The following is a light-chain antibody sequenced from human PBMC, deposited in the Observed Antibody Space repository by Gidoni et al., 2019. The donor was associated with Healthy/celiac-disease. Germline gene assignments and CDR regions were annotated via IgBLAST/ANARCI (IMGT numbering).Light chain of an antibody. CDR3: QQYGSSRELT. Sequence: DIVLTQSPGTLSLSPRERATFSCRASQSVSSSYLAWYQQKPGQAPRLLIYGASSRVPGSPDRFSGSGSGTDVTLTISRLEPEDFAVYYCQQYGSSRELTFGGGTKVEIK. V-gene: IGKV3-20*01. CDR1: QSVSSSY. J-gene: IGKJ4*01. CDR2: GAS.